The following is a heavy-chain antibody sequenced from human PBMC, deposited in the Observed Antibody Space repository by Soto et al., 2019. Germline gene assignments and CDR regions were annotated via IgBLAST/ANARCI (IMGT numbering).Heavy chain of an antibody. CDR3: ARADIGVVPRPEINWFDP. D-gene: IGHD2-2*01. CDR1: GGSVSSGGYY. V-gene: IGHV4-61*08. CDR2: IYYSGST. Sequence: SETLSLTCTVSGGSVSSGGYYWSWIRQPPGKGLEWIGYIYYSGSTNYNPSLKSRVTISVDTSKNQFSLKLSSVTAADTAVYYCARADIGVVPRPEINWFDPWGRGTLVTVSS. J-gene: IGHJ5*02.